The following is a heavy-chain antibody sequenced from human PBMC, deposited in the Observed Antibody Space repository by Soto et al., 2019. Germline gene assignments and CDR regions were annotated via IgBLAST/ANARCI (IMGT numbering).Heavy chain of an antibody. CDR1: GFPFSSYG. J-gene: IGHJ6*02. V-gene: IGHV3-30*18. Sequence: GGSLRLSCAASGFPFSSYGMHWVRQAPGKWLEWVAVVSYDGSDKYYADSVKGRFTGSRDNSKTTLYLQMNSLRIEDTAVYYCAKVAQGDPLISDYGMDVWGQGXTVTVYS. CDR3: AKVAQGDPLISDYGMDV. CDR2: VSYDGSDK. D-gene: IGHD2-21*02.